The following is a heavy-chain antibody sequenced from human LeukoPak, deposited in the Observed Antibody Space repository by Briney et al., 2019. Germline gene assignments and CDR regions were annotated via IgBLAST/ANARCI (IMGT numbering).Heavy chain of an antibody. CDR3: ARKSGYSYGPYYFGY. J-gene: IGHJ4*02. V-gene: IGHV1-2*06. CDR2: INPNSGDT. Sequence: ASVKASCKASGYTFTGYHMHWVRQAPGQGLEWMGRINPNSGDTNYAQKLQGRVTMTTDTSTSTAYMELRSLRSDDTAVYYCARKSGYSYGPYYFGYWGQGTLVTVSS. D-gene: IGHD5-18*01. CDR1: GYTFTGYH.